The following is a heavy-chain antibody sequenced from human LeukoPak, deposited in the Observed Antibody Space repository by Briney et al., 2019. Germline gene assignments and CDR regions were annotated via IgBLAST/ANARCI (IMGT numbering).Heavy chain of an antibody. CDR2: IIPIFGTA. CDR3: ARMVAAAGGWFDP. D-gene: IGHD6-13*01. V-gene: IGHV1-69*01. CDR1: GGTFSSYA. Sequence: SVKVSCKASGGTFSSYAISWVRQAPGQGLEWMGGIIPIFGTANYAQKFQGRVTITADESTSTAYMELSSLRSEDTAVYYCARMVAAAGGWFDPWGQGTLVTVSS. J-gene: IGHJ5*02.